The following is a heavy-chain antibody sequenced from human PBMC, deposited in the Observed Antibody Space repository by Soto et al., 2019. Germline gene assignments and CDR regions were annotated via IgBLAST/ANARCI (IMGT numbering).Heavy chain of an antibody. J-gene: IGHJ3*02. CDR2: IYYSGST. V-gene: IGHV4-59*01. CDR3: GRVWGGAFDI. Sequence: SETLSLTCTVSGGSISSYYWSWIRQPPGKGLEWIGYIYYSGSTNYNPSLRSRVTISVDTSKNQFSLKLSSVTAADTAVYYCGRVWGGAFDIWGQGTMVTVSS. CDR1: GGSISSYY. D-gene: IGHD3-10*01.